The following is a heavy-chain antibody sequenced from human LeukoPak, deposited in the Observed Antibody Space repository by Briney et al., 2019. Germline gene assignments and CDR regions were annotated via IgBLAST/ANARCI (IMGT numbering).Heavy chain of an antibody. D-gene: IGHD3-22*01. J-gene: IGHJ4*02. CDR1: GGSISSSSYY. CDR3: ARLGDDCSGPLLFDY. CDR2: IYYSGSA. V-gene: IGHV4-39*07. Sequence: PSETLSLTCTVSGGSISSSSYYWGWIRQPPGKGLEWIGSIYYSGSAYYNPSLKSRVTISVDTSKNQFSLKLSSVTAADTAVYYCARLGDDCSGPLLFDYWGQGTLVTVSS.